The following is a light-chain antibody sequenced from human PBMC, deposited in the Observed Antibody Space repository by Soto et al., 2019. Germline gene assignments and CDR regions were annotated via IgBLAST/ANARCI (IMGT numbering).Light chain of an antibody. V-gene: IGKV1-5*03. J-gene: IGKJ1*01. CDR1: QNINSW. Sequence: DTQMTQSPSTLSASVGDRVTITCRASQNINSWFAWYQHKPGTAPKLLIYKASSLESGVPSRVSGSGSGTEFTLTISTLQPEDFAGYYCLQYNSHSWTFGQETKVEMK. CDR2: KAS. CDR3: LQYNSHSWT.